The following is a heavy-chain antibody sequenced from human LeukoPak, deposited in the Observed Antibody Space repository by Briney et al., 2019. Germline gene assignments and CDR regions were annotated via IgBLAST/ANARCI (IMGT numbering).Heavy chain of an antibody. V-gene: IGHV3-7*01. J-gene: IGHJ4*02. CDR3: ARDSLVGSTTPVFDY. CDR1: GFTLSTYW. Sequence: GGSLRLSCEASGFTLSTYWMNWVRQVPGKGLEWVANINPDGSAKRYVDSVKGRFTIARDNADNSLSLQMNSLRAEDTAVYYCARDSLVGSTTPVFDYWGQGTLVTVSS. CDR2: INPDGSAK. D-gene: IGHD1-26*01.